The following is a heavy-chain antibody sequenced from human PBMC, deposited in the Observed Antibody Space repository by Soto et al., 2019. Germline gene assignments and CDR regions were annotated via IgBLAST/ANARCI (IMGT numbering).Heavy chain of an antibody. V-gene: IGHV1-3*01. Sequence: QVQLVQSGAEVKKPGASVKVSCKASGYTFTSYAMHWVRQAPGQRLEWMGWINAGNGNTKYSQKFQGRVTITRDTSASTAYMELSSLRSEDTAVYYCASSTVLTRMKVNYYGMDVWGQGTTVTVSS. CDR2: INAGNGNT. CDR1: GYTFTSYA. CDR3: ASSTVLTRMKVNYYGMDV. D-gene: IGHD4-17*01. J-gene: IGHJ6*02.